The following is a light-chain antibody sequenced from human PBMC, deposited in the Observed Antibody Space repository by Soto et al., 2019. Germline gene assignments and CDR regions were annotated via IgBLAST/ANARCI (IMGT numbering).Light chain of an antibody. CDR2: DVS. J-gene: IGLJ2*01. Sequence: QSALTQPASVSGSLGQSITISCTGTSSDVGDYNFVSWYQQHPGTAPKLMIYDVSNRPSGVSNRFSGSKSGTTASLTISGLQAEDEADYYCSSYTSSSTLVVFGGGTKLTVL. CDR1: SSDVGDYNF. V-gene: IGLV2-14*03. CDR3: SSYTSSSTLVV.